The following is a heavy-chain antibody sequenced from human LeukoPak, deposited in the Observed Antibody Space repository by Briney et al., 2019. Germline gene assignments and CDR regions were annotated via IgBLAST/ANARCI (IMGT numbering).Heavy chain of an antibody. Sequence: PSETLSLTCTVSGGSISSGGYYWSWIRQPPGKGLESIGYIYHSGSTYYNPSLKSRVTISVDRSKNQFSLKLSSVTAADTAVYYCAREKRRIAARLSAFDIWGQGTMVTVSS. CDR3: AREKRRIAARLSAFDI. V-gene: IGHV4-30-2*01. CDR1: GGSISSGGYY. CDR2: IYHSGST. J-gene: IGHJ3*02. D-gene: IGHD6-6*01.